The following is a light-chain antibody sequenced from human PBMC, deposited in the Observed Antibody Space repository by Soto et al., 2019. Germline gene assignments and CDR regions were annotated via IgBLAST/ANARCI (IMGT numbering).Light chain of an antibody. CDR2: RNN. Sequence: QSVLTQPASASGTPGQRVTISCSGSSSNIGSNYVYWYQQLPGTAPKLLIYRNNKRPSGVPDRFSGSKSGTSASLAISGLRSEDEADYYCAAWDDSLSGYVFATGTKVTVL. CDR3: AAWDDSLSGYV. V-gene: IGLV1-47*01. CDR1: SSNIGSNY. J-gene: IGLJ1*01.